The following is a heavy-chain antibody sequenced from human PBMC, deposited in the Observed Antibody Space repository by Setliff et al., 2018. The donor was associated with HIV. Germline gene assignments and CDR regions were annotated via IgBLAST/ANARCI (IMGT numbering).Heavy chain of an antibody. Sequence: GFSVKVSCMASGSTFTSNDSNWVRQATGHGHEWMGWMKPNSGNTGYAQKFQGRVTMTRNTSISTVYMELNSLRSEDTAVYYCARGRYCTNICCPYYFDYWGQGTLVTVSS. CDR1: GSTFTSND. V-gene: IGHV1-8*02. CDR2: MKPNSGNT. D-gene: IGHD2-8*01. CDR3: ARGRYCTNICCPYYFDY. J-gene: IGHJ4*02.